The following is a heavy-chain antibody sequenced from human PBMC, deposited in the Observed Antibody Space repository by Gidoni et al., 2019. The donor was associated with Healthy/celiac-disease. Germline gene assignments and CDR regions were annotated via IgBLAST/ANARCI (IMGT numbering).Heavy chain of an antibody. CDR3: AKYRRITMIVVANFDY. J-gene: IGHJ4*02. V-gene: IGHV3-23*01. D-gene: IGHD3-22*01. CDR2: ISGSGGIT. Sequence: EVQLLESGGGLVQPGGSLRLSCAASGLPFSSYAMSWVRQAPGKGLEWVSSISGSGGITYYADSVKGRFTISRDNSKNTLYLQMNSLRAEDTAVYYCAKYRRITMIVVANFDYWGQGTLVTVSS. CDR1: GLPFSSYA.